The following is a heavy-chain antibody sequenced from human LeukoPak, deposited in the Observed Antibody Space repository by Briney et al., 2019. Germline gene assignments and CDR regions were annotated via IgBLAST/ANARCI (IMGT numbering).Heavy chain of an antibody. CDR1: GGSISSYY. V-gene: IGHV4-59*08. J-gene: IGHJ6*03. CDR3: ARRHCSSTSCHYYMDV. CDR2: IYYSGST. D-gene: IGHD2-2*01. Sequence: SETLSLTCTVSGGSISSYYWSWIRQPPGQGLEWIGYIYYSGSTNYNPSLKSRVTISVDTSKNQFSLKLSSVTAADTAVYYRARRHCSSTSCHYYMDVWGKGTTVTVSS.